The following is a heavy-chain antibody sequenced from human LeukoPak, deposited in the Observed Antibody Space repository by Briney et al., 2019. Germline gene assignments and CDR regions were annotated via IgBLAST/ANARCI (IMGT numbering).Heavy chain of an antibody. CDR2: ISWNSGSI. J-gene: IGHJ4*02. CDR3: AKDIAAAGTYFDY. D-gene: IGHD6-13*01. Sequence: PGGSLRLSCAASGFTFDDYAMHWVRQAPGKGLEWVSGISWNSGSIGYADSVKGRFTISRDNAKNSLYLQMNSLRAEDTALYYCAKDIAAAGTYFDYWGQGTLVTVSS. CDR1: GFTFDDYA. V-gene: IGHV3-9*01.